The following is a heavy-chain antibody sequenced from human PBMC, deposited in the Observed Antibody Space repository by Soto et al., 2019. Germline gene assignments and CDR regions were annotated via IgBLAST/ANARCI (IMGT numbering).Heavy chain of an antibody. CDR3: ARDTVFTYYYDSSGYTTGWYFDL. V-gene: IGHV1-69*12. Sequence: QVQLVQSGAEVKKPGSSVKVSCKASGGTFSSYAICWVRQAPGQGLEWMGGIIPIFGTANYAQKFQGRVTITADESTSTAYMELSSLRYEDTAVYYCARDTVFTYYYDSSGYTTGWYFDLWGRGTLVTVSS. J-gene: IGHJ2*01. D-gene: IGHD3-22*01. CDR2: IIPIFGTA. CDR1: GGTFSSYA.